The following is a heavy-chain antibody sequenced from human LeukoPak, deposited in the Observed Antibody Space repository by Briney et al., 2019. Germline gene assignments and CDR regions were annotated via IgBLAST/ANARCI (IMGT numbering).Heavy chain of an antibody. CDR2: TYPGDSDT. CDR3: ARRDYTGSYWLDS. D-gene: IGHD3-10*01. V-gene: IGHV5-51*01. Sequence: GESLKISCKGSGYSFPRHSIAWVRQMPGKGLEWMGITYPGDSDTRYSPSFQGQVTISADVSISTAYLQWSSLKASDTAIYYCARRDYTGSYWLDSWGQGTLVTVSS. J-gene: IGHJ5*01. CDR1: GYSFPRHS.